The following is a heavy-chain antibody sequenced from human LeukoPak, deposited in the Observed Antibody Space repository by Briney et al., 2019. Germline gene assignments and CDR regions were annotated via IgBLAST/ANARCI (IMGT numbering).Heavy chain of an antibody. CDR2: INPNSGGT. Sequence: ASVKVSCKASGYTFTGYYMHWVRQAPGQGLEWMGWINPNSGGTNYAQKFQGRVTMTRDTSISTAYMELSRLRSDDTAVYYCARALRYFDWLSPYHPVAEGWFDPWGQGTLVTVSS. D-gene: IGHD3-9*01. CDR3: ARALRYFDWLSPYHPVAEGWFDP. CDR1: GYTFTGYY. V-gene: IGHV1-2*02. J-gene: IGHJ5*02.